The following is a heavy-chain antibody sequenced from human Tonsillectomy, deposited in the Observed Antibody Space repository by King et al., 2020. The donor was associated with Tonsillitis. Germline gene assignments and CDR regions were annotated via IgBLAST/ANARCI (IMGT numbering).Heavy chain of an antibody. D-gene: IGHD3-10*01. V-gene: IGHV3-20*04. CDR1: GFTFGDYG. CDR3: ARGGITMVRGVIRPFDY. J-gene: IGHJ4*02. Sequence: VQLVESGGGVVRPGGSLRLSCAASGFTFGDYGMSWVRHAPGKGLEWVSGINWNGGSTGYADSVKGRFTISRDNAKNSLYLQMNSLRAEDTALYYCARGGITMVRGVIRPFDYWGQGTLVTVSS. CDR2: INWNGGST.